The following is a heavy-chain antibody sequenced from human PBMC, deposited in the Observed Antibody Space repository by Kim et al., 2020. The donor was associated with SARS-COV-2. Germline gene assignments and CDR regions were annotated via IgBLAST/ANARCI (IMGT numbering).Heavy chain of an antibody. Sequence: ASVKVSCKASGYTFTSYDINWVRQATGQGLEWMGWMNPNSGTTGYAQKFQGRVTMTRNTSISTAYMELSSLRSEETAVYYCARGHLKSIVVVIAPRPYYYYMDVWGKGTTVTVSS. D-gene: IGHD2-21*01. V-gene: IGHV1-8*01. CDR2: MNPNSGTT. CDR1: GYTFTSYD. J-gene: IGHJ6*03. CDR3: ARGHLKSIVVVIAPRPYYYYMDV.